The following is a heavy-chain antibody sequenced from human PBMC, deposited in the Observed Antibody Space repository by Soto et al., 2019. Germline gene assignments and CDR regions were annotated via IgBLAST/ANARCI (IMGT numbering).Heavy chain of an antibody. D-gene: IGHD2-2*02. CDR2: IIPILGIA. V-gene: IGHV1-69*02. Sequence: QVQLVQYGAEVKKPGSSVKVSCKASGGTFRSYTISWVRQAPGQGLEWMGRIIPILGIANYAQKIQGRDTTTADKSTSTAYMELSSLRSEDTAVYYCAMEYCSSTSCYRDYWGQGTLVTVSS. CDR1: GGTFRSYT. J-gene: IGHJ4*02. CDR3: AMEYCSSTSCYRDY.